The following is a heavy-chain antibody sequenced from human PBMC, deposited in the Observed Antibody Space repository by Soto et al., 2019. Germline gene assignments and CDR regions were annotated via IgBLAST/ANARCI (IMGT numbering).Heavy chain of an antibody. V-gene: IGHV3-30-3*01. CDR2: VSFDGSNK. CDR3: ARNADGGYYFDF. CDR1: GFTFSTHA. J-gene: IGHJ4*02. D-gene: IGHD3-16*01. Sequence: GGSLRLSCAASGFTFSTHAMHWVRQAPGKGLECVAIVSFDGSNKYYADSVKGRFTISRDNSINTTYVQWSSLKTSDTAIYYCARNADGGYYFDFWGQGTLVTVSS.